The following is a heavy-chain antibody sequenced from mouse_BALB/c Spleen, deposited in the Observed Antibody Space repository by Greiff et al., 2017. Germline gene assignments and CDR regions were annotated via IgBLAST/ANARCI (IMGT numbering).Heavy chain of an antibody. J-gene: IGHJ4*01. CDR3: ARGGLLLYYAMDY. D-gene: IGHD2-3*01. V-gene: IGHV3-6*02. Sequence: EVKLVGSGPGLVKPSQSLSLTCSVTGYSITSGYYWNWIRQFPGNKLEWMGYISYDGSNNYNPSLKNRISITRDTSKNQFFLKLNSVTTEDTATYYCARGGLLLYYAMDYWGQGTSVTVSS. CDR1: GYSITSGYY. CDR2: ISYDGSN.